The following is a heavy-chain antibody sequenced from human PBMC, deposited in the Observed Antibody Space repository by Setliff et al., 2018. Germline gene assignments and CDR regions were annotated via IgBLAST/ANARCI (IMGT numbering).Heavy chain of an antibody. CDR2: IRGKPSSGTT. V-gene: IGHV3-49*04. D-gene: IGHD1-7*01. Sequence: GGSLRFSCTTSGFTFGDYAITWVRQAPGKGLEWVGFIRGKPSSGTTEYAASVKGRFTISRDDSKSIAYLQMSSLKTEDTALYYCTPWTGTSRLHYWGQGTLVTVSS. J-gene: IGHJ4*02. CDR1: GFTFGDYA. CDR3: TPWTGTSRLHY.